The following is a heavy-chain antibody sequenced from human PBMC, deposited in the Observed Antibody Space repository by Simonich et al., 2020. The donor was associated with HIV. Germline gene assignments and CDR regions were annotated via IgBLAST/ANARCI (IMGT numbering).Heavy chain of an antibody. CDR2: VNPNSGGT. J-gene: IGHJ3*02. Sequence: QVELLQSGAEVKKPGASVTVSCKVSGYTLTEFSIHWVRQAPGKGLEWMGRVNPNSGGTDYTQKFQGRVTMTRDKSITTAYMELSRLRSDDTAFYYCATHGPGSYSSALDIWGQGTMVTVSS. CDR3: ATHGPGSYSSALDI. CDR1: GYTLTEFS. V-gene: IGHV1-2*06. D-gene: IGHD1-26*01.